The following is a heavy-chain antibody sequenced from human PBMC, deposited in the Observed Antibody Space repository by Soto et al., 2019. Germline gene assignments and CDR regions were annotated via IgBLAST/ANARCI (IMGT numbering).Heavy chain of an antibody. CDR3: ARSYRGGYYHFGF. V-gene: IGHV3-23*01. CDR2: ISGSGDST. Sequence: EVQLLESWGGLVQPGGSLRLSCAASGFTFSTYTMSWVRQAPGKGLEWVAAISGSGDSTSYADSVKGRFTISRDNSKTTLYLHMTSLRAEDTDIYYCARSYRGGYYHFGFWGQGTLVTVSS. J-gene: IGHJ4*02. D-gene: IGHD3-10*01. CDR1: GFTFSTYT.